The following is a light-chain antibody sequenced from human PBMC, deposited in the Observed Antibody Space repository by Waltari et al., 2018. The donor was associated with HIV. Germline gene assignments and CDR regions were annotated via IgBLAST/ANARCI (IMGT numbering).Light chain of an antibody. CDR2: WAS. J-gene: IGKJ4*01. Sequence: DIVMTQSPDSLAVSLGERDTINCTSRQSVLYSPNNKNYLAWYQQKPGQPPKLLIYWASTRESGVPDRFSGSGSGTDFTLTISSLQAEDVAVYYCQQYYSTPRLTFGGGTKVEIK. CDR3: QQYYSTPRLT. V-gene: IGKV4-1*01. CDR1: QSVLYSPNNKNY.